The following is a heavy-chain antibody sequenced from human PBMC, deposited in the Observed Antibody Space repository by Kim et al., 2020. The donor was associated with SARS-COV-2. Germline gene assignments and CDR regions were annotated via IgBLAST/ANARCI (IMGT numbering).Heavy chain of an antibody. V-gene: IGHV1-8*01. Sequence: ASVKVSCKASGYTFTSYDINWVRQATGQGLEWMGWMNPNSGNTGYAQKFQGRVTMTRNTSISTAYMELSSLRSEDTAVYYCARGHLESIVVVIAPRPNYYYMDVWGEGGTRTVSS. J-gene: IGHJ6*03. D-gene: IGHD2-21*01. CDR3: ARGHLESIVVVIAPRPNYYYMDV. CDR2: MNPNSGNT. CDR1: GYTFTSYD.